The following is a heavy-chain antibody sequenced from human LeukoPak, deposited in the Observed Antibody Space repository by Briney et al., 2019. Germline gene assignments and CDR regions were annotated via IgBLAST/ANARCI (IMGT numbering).Heavy chain of an antibody. V-gene: IGHV3-21*04. CDR3: AKASTPPAVTNDY. Sequence: GGSLRLSCAPSGLTISIYTMNWVRQAPGMGLEWVSSISSTGTYIYYADSVKGRFTISRDNAKNSLYLQMNSLRDEDTAVYYCAKASTPPAVTNDYWGQGTLVTVSS. D-gene: IGHD4-17*01. CDR1: GLTISIYT. CDR2: ISSTGTYI. J-gene: IGHJ4*02.